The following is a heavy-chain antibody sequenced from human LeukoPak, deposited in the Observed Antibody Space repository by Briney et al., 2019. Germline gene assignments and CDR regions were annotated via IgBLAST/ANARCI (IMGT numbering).Heavy chain of an antibody. V-gene: IGHV3-33*01. D-gene: IGHD6-6*01. CDR2: IWYDGSNK. CDR1: GFTFSSYG. J-gene: IGHJ4*02. CDR3: ARSEYSSSSAFDY. Sequence: PGGSLRLSCAASGFTFSSYGMHWVCQAPGKGLEWVAVIWYDGSNKYYADSVKGRFTISRDNSKNTLHLQMNSLRAEDTAVYYCARSEYSSSSAFDYWGQGTLVTVSS.